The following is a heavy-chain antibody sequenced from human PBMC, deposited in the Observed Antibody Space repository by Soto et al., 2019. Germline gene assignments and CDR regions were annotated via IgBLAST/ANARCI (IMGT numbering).Heavy chain of an antibody. CDR1: GGSISSYY. J-gene: IGHJ4*02. CDR3: ASSILTGYYSY. D-gene: IGHD3-9*01. V-gene: IGHV4-59*01. CDR2: IYYSGST. Sequence: SETLSLTCTVSGGSISSYYWSWIRQPPGKGLEWIGYIYYSGSTNYNPSLKSRVTISVDTPKNQFSLKLSSVTAADTAVDYCASSILTGYYSYWGQGTLGAVSS.